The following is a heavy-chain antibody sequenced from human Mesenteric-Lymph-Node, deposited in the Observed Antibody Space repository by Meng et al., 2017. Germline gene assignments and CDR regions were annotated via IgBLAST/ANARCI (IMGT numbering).Heavy chain of an antibody. Sequence: VQLVQCGAEVKEPGASVKVSCNASGYTFTGYYMHWVRQAPGQGLEWMGRINPNSGGTNYAQKFQGRVTMTRDTSISTAYMELSRLRSDDTAVYYCARGADSSGYYYAEFDYWGQGTLVTVSS. CDR3: ARGADSSGYYYAEFDY. D-gene: IGHD3-22*01. CDR1: GYTFTGYY. CDR2: INPNSGGT. V-gene: IGHV1-2*06. J-gene: IGHJ4*02.